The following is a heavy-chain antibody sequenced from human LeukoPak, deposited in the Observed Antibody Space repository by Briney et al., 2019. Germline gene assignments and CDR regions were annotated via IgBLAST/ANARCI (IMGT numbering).Heavy chain of an antibody. V-gene: IGHV3-23*01. CDR2: LSGSGTTT. Sequence: PGGSLRLSCAASGFTFSDYAMSWVRQVPGKGLEWVSTLSGSGTTTFYANSVKGRFTISRDSSKNTLYLQMNSLRAADTALYYRTKDYDTVGYYSSDYWGQGTLVTVSS. D-gene: IGHD3-22*01. CDR1: GFTFSDYA. J-gene: IGHJ4*02. CDR3: TKDYDTVGYYSSDY.